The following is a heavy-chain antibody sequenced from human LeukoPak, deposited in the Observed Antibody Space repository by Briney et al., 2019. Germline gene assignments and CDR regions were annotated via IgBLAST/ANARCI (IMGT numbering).Heavy chain of an antibody. Sequence: SQTLSLTCTVSGGSISSGSYYWSWIRQPAGKGLEWIGRIYTSWSTNYNPSLKIRVSISIDTSKKHFSLKLSSVPAADTAVYCCARGVGSSSRVRYSYMDVWGKGTTVTVSS. CDR3: ARGVGSSSRVRYSYMDV. J-gene: IGHJ6*03. V-gene: IGHV4-61*02. CDR1: GGSISSGSYY. D-gene: IGHD2-2*01. CDR2: IYTSWST.